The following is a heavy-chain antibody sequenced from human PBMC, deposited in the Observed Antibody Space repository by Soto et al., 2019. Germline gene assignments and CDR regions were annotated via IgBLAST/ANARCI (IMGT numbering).Heavy chain of an antibody. J-gene: IGHJ6*02. CDR3: AREPNPIAYYYGSGSQPQYGMDV. CDR2: ISYDGSNK. V-gene: IGHV3-30-3*01. CDR1: GFTFSSYA. D-gene: IGHD3-10*01. Sequence: QVQLVESGGGVVQPGRSLRLSCAASGFTFSSYAMHWVRQAPGKGLEWVAVISYDGSNKYYADSVKGRFTISRDNSKNTLYLQMNSLRAEDTAVYYCAREPNPIAYYYGSGSQPQYGMDVWGQGTTVTVSS.